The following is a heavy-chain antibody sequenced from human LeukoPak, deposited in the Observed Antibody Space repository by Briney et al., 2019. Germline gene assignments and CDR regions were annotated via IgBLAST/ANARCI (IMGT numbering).Heavy chain of an antibody. CDR1: GGSISSGDYY. Sequence: SETLSLTCTVSGGSISSGDYYWSWIRQPPGKGLEWIGYIYYSGSTYYNPSLKSRVTISVDTSKNQFSLKLSSVTAADTAVYYCARGGYSGSYRLYYYYGMDVWGQGTTVTVSS. CDR3: ARGGYSGSYRLYYYYGMDV. CDR2: IYYSGST. V-gene: IGHV4-30-4*01. D-gene: IGHD1-26*01. J-gene: IGHJ6*02.